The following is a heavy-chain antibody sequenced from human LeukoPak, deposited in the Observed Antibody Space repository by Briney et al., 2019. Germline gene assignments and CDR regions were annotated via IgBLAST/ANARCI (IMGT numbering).Heavy chain of an antibody. J-gene: IGHJ4*02. CDR1: GFTFSDYY. CDR2: ISSSDSTI. Sequence: GGSLRLSCAASGFTFSDYYMSWIRQAPGKGLEWVSYISSSDSTIYYADSVKGRFTISRDNSKNTLYLQMNSLRAEDTAVYYCAKASAMIVVVSKHFDYWGQGTLVTVSS. CDR3: AKASAMIVVVSKHFDY. D-gene: IGHD3-22*01. V-gene: IGHV3-11*01.